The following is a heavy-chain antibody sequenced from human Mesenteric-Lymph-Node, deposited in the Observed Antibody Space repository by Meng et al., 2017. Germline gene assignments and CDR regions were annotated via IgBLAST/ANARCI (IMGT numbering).Heavy chain of an antibody. CDR3: AKNRGYYSGGSCYEDY. V-gene: IGHV3-23*01. CDR1: GFTFNNYA. Sequence: GGSLRLSCAASGFTFNNYAMSWVRQAPGKGLEWVSGISGSGASTYYADSVKGRFTVSRDSAKNTIYLQMNSLRAEDTAVYYCAKNRGYYSGGSCYEDYWGQGTLVTVSS. J-gene: IGHJ4*02. CDR2: ISGSGAST. D-gene: IGHD2-15*01.